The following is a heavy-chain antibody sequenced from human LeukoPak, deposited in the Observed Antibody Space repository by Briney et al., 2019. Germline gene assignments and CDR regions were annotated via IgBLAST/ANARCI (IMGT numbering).Heavy chain of an antibody. J-gene: IGHJ4*02. V-gene: IGHV3-23*01. Sequence: PGGSLRLSCAASGFTFSNYAMSWVRQAPGKGLEWVSGISGSGGSTNYADSVKGRFTISRDTSKNTLYLQMSSLRAEDTAVYYCAKDNSHLGSSSPVDYWGQGTLVTVSS. CDR2: ISGSGGST. D-gene: IGHD6-6*01. CDR1: GFTFSNYA. CDR3: AKDNSHLGSSSPVDY.